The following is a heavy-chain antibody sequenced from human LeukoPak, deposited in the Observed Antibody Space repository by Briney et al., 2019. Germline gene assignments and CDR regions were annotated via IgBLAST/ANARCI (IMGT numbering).Heavy chain of an antibody. Sequence: EPSLKVSCKASGYTFTGYYMHWVRQAPGQGLEGMGWINPNSGGTNYAQKFQGRVTMTRDTSISTAYMELSRLRSDDTAVYYCATLSIALTAGFDYWGQGTLVTVSS. CDR2: INPNSGGT. CDR3: ATLSIALTAGFDY. V-gene: IGHV1-2*02. CDR1: GYTFTGYY. J-gene: IGHJ4*02. D-gene: IGHD2-21*01.